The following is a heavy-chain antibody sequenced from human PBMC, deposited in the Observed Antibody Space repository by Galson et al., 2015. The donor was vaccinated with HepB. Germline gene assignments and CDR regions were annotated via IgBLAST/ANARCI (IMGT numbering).Heavy chain of an antibody. D-gene: IGHD2-15*01. Sequence: QSGAEVKKPGESLKISCKGSGYSFTSYWIGWVRQMPGKGLEWMGIIYPGDSDTRCSPSFQGQVTISADKSISTAYLQWSSLKASDTAMYYCASPGPDCSGGSCYYSYWGQGTLVTVSS. CDR1: GYSFTSYW. J-gene: IGHJ4*02. V-gene: IGHV5-51*03. CDR2: IYPGDSDT. CDR3: ASPGPDCSGGSCYYSY.